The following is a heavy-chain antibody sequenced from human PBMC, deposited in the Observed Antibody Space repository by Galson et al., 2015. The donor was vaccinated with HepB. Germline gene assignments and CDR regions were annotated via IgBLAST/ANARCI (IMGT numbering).Heavy chain of an antibody. J-gene: IGHJ4*02. CDR1: GFTSSSYA. Sequence: SLRLSCAASGFTSSSYAMHWVRQAPGKGLEWVAVISYDGSNKYYADSVKGRFTISRDNSKNTLYLQMNSLRAEDTAVYYCARDQGYCSSTSCYALYYFDYWGQGTLVTVSS. V-gene: IGHV3-30-3*01. D-gene: IGHD2-2*01. CDR3: ARDQGYCSSTSCYALYYFDY. CDR2: ISYDGSNK.